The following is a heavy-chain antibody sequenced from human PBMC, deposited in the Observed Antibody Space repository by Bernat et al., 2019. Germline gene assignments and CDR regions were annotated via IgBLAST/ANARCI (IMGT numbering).Heavy chain of an antibody. CDR3: AKRSGDYNGPFDF. CDR1: GFTFSSYA. J-gene: IGHJ4*02. CDR2: VSGRGDRT. Sequence: EVQLLESGGGLVQPGGSLRLSCAGSGFTFSSYAINWVRQAPGKRLEWVSIVSGRGDRTNHADSVKGRFSISRDNSKNTVYLQMGSLRAEDTAIYYCAKRSGDYNGPFDFWGQGSLVTVSS. D-gene: IGHD4-17*01. V-gene: IGHV3-23*01.